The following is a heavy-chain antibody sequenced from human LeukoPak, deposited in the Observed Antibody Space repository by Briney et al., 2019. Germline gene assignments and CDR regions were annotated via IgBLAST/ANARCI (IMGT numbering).Heavy chain of an antibody. CDR1: GYDFTKYA. CDR3: ARALLELGYCSGGSCSHLDY. V-gene: IGHV1-3*01. Sequence: ASVKVSCKASGYDFTKYAVRWVRQAPGQRLEWMGWIDAGNGRTKYSQDFQGRVTISRDTSTSTAYMELRSLRSDDTAVYYCARALLELGYCSGGSCSHLDYWGQGTLVTVSS. D-gene: IGHD2-15*01. CDR2: IDAGNGRT. J-gene: IGHJ4*02.